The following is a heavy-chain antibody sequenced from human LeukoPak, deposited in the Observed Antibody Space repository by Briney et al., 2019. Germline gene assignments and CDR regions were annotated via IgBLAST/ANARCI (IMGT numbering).Heavy chain of an antibody. J-gene: IGHJ3*01. V-gene: IGHV1-2*02. Sequence: ASVKVSCKASGYTFTDHFVHWVRQAPGQGLQWMGWVNSYSGGTSYGPSFRGRVTMTREKSISTVYMGLSGLTSDDTAVYFCARARKLADDAFDVWGQGSMVTVSS. CDR3: ARARKLADDAFDV. CDR2: VNSYSGGT. CDR1: GYTFTDHF.